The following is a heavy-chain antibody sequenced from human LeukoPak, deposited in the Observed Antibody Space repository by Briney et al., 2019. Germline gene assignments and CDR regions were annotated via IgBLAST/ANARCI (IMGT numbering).Heavy chain of an antibody. CDR1: GGTFSSYA. CDR2: IIPIFGTA. D-gene: IGHD1-1*01. J-gene: IGHJ6*04. V-gene: IGHV1-69*06. CDR3: AREDWNDWDYYYGMDV. Sequence: SVKDSCKASGGTFSSYAISWVRQAPGQGLEWMGGIIPIFGTANYAQKFQGRVTITADKSTSTAYMELSSLRSEDTAVYYCAREDWNDWDYYYGMDVWGKGTTVTVSS.